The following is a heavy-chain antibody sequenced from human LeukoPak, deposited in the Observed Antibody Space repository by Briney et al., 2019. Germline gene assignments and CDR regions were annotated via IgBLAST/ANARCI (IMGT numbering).Heavy chain of an antibody. CDR2: IKEDGTVK. CDR1: GFTFSRYW. D-gene: IGHD7-27*01. V-gene: IGHV3-7*02. CDR3: ARVGNWAHQGAFDI. Sequence: GGSLRLSCAASGFTFSRYWMSWVRQAPGKGLEWVANIKEDGTVKYYVESVKGRFTISRDNAKNSLYLQMNSLRAEDTAVYYCARVGNWAHQGAFDIWGQGTMVTVSS. J-gene: IGHJ3*02.